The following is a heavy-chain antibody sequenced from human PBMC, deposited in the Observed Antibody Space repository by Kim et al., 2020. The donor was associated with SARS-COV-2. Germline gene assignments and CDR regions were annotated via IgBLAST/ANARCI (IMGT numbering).Heavy chain of an antibody. CDR2: IWYDGSNK. CDR3: AREMDGESGMDAFDI. J-gene: IGHJ3*02. Sequence: GGSLRLSCAASGFTFSSYGMHWVRQAPGKGLEWVAVIWYDGSNKYYADSVKGRFTISRDNSKNTLYLQMNSLRAEDTAVYYCAREMDGESGMDAFDIWGQGTMVTVSS. V-gene: IGHV3-33*01. D-gene: IGHD1-26*01. CDR1: GFTFSSYG.